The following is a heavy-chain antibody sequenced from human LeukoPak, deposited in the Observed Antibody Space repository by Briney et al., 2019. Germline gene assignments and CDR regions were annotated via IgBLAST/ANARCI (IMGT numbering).Heavy chain of an antibody. Sequence: GGSLRLSCAASGFTFSNAWMSWVRQAPGKGLEWVGRIKSKTDGGTTDYAAPVKGRFTNSRDDSKNTLYLQMNSLKTEDTAVYYCTTTVVIAPSDAFDIWGQGTMVTVSS. CDR3: TTTVVIAPSDAFDI. CDR1: GFTFSNAW. CDR2: IKSKTDGGTT. V-gene: IGHV3-15*01. D-gene: IGHD2-21*01. J-gene: IGHJ3*02.